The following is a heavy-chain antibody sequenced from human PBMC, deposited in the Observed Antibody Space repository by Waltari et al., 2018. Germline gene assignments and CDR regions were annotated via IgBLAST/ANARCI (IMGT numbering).Heavy chain of an antibody. CDR2: IIPIFGTA. CDR3: ARVGAVAGTSALFDY. D-gene: IGHD6-19*01. V-gene: IGHV1-69*08. Sequence: QVQLVQSGAEVKKPGSSVKVSCKASGGTFSSYAITWVRPAPGQGLEWMGRIIPIFGTANYAQKFQGRVTITADKSTSTAYMELSSLRSEDTAVYYCARVGAVAGTSALFDYWGQGTLVTVSS. CDR1: GGTFSSYA. J-gene: IGHJ4*02.